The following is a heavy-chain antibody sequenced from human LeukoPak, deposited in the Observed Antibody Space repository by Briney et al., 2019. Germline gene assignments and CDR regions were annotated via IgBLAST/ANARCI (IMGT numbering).Heavy chain of an antibody. CDR2: LSYDGSNK. CDR1: GFTFSSYA. V-gene: IGHV3-30*04. Sequence: GRSLRLSCAASGFTFSSYAMHWVRQAPGKGLEWVAVLSYDGSNKYYADSVKGRFTISRDNSKNTLYLQMNSLRAEDTAVYYCARDSRPLRYYGMDVWGQGTTVTVSS. J-gene: IGHJ6*02. CDR3: ARDSRPLRYYGMDV.